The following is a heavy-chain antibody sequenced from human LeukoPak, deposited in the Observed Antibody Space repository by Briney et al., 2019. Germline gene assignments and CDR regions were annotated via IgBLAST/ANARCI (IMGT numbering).Heavy chain of an antibody. CDR2: ISGSGGST. D-gene: IGHD2-2*01. V-gene: IGHV3-23*01. CDR1: GFTFSSYA. J-gene: IGHJ4*02. Sequence: GGSLRLSCAASGFTFSSYAMSWVRQAPGKGLEWVSAISGSGGSTYYADSVKGRFTISRDNSKNMLYLQMNSLRAEDTAVYYCAKVQRQLRFVNYFDYWGQGTLVTVSS. CDR3: AKVQRQLRFVNYFDY.